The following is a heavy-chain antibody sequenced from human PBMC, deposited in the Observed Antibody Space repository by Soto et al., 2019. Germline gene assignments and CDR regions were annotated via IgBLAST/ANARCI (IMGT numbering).Heavy chain of an antibody. CDR1: GYTFTGYY. Sequence: GASVKVSCKASGYTFTGYYMHWVRPAPLQGLEWMVWLNPNSGGTNYAQKFQGRVTMTRDTYISTAYMELSRLRSDDTAVYYCARDSPWCGGNCYSFDAFDIGGQGTMVTVS. CDR3: ARDSPWCGGNCYSFDAFDI. D-gene: IGHD2-21*02. CDR2: LNPNSGGT. J-gene: IGHJ3*02. V-gene: IGHV1-2*02.